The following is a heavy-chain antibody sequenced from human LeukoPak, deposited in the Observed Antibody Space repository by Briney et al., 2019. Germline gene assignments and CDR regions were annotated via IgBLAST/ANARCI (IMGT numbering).Heavy chain of an antibody. J-gene: IGHJ4*02. CDR2: INPNSGGT. D-gene: IGHD3-3*01. Sequence: ASVKVSCKASGYTFTGYYMHWVRQAPGQGLEWMGWINPNSGGTNYAQKFQGRVTMTRDTSISTAYMELSRLRSDDTAVYYCARDSPLLRFLENWGQGTLVTVSS. CDR1: GYTFTGYY. CDR3: ARDSPLLRFLEN. V-gene: IGHV1-2*02.